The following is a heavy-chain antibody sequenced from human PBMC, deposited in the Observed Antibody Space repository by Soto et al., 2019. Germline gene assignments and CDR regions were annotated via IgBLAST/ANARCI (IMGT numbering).Heavy chain of an antibody. V-gene: IGHV4-59*08. Sequence: SETLSLTCTVSGGSINSYYWSWIRQPPGKGLEWIAYLYYSGNTNYNPSLKSRVTISLDTSKNQFSLRLNSVTAADTAVYYCASYPSGNYLGSYEYWGQGTLVTVSS. CDR3: ASYPSGNYLGSYEY. CDR2: LYYSGNT. D-gene: IGHD3-10*01. CDR1: GGSINSYY. J-gene: IGHJ4*02.